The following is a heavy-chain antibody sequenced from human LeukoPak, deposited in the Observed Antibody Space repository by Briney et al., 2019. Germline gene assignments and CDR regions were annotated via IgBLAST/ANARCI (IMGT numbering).Heavy chain of an antibody. Sequence: ASVKVSCKASGYTFTSYDINWARQATGQGLEWMGWMNPNSGNTGYAQKFQGRVTMTRDTSISTAYMELSRLRTDDTAVYYCARGGKTYYYGSGSYYKSFGGDYWGQGTLVTVSS. V-gene: IGHV1-8*02. CDR1: GYTFTSYD. CDR2: MNPNSGNT. D-gene: IGHD3-10*01. CDR3: ARGGKTYYYGSGSYYKSFGGDY. J-gene: IGHJ4*02.